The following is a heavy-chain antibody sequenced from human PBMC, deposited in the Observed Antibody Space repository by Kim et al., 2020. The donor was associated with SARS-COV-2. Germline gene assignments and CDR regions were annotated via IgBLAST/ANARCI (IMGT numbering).Heavy chain of an antibody. CDR2: IIPILGIA. CDR1: GGTFSSYA. V-gene: IGHV1-69*04. CDR3: ASFQLYCSSTSCYWWYWYFDL. J-gene: IGHJ2*01. Sequence: SVKVSCKASGGTFSSYAISWVRQAPGQGLEWMGRIIPILGIANYAQKFQGRVTITADKSTSTAYMELSSLRSEDTAVYYCASFQLYCSSTSCYWWYWYFDLWGRGTLVTVSS. D-gene: IGHD2-2*01.